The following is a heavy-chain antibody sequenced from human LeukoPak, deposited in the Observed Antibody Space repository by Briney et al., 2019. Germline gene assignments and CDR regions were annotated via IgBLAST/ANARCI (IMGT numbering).Heavy chain of an antibody. D-gene: IGHD2-21*02. J-gene: IGHJ4*02. Sequence: SETLSLTCTVSGGSISSSSYYWGWIRQPPGKGLEWIGSIYYSGSTYYNPSLKSRVTISVDTSKNQFSLKLSSVTAADTAVYYCARAVVTGGVGDYWGQGTLVTVSS. V-gene: IGHV4-39*01. CDR3: ARAVVTGGVGDY. CDR2: IYYSGST. CDR1: GGSISSSSYY.